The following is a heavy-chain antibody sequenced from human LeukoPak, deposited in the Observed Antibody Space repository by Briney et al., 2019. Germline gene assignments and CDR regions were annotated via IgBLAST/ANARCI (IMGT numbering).Heavy chain of an antibody. V-gene: IGHV4-4*07. CDR3: ARGKYYYDSNSSYRYFDP. D-gene: IGHD3-22*01. CDR2: IYTTGNT. J-gene: IGHJ5*02. Sequence: SETLSLTCTVSGGSISSYYWSWIRQPAGKGLEWIGRIYTTGNTNYNPSLKSRVSMSIDTSKKQFSLKLTSVTAADTAVYYCARGKYYYDSNSSYRYFDPWGQGTLVTVCS. CDR1: GGSISSYY.